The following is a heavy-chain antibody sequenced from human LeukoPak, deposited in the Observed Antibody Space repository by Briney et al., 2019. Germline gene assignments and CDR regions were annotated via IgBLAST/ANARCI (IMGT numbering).Heavy chain of an antibody. CDR3: ARHEGSYGSGSYYADS. Sequence: GESLKISCKGFGYIFTRYWIAWVRQMPGKGLELMGIIYPGDSDTRYSPSFQGQVTIPVDKSISTAYLQWTSLKASDTAMYYCARHEGSYGSGSYYADSWGQGTLVTVSS. J-gene: IGHJ4*02. D-gene: IGHD3-10*01. CDR2: IYPGDSDT. CDR1: GYIFTRYW. V-gene: IGHV5-51*01.